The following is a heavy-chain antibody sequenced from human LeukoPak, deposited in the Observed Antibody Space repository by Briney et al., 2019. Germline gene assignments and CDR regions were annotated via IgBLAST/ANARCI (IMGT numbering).Heavy chain of an antibody. CDR1: GFTFDDYA. J-gene: IGHJ4*02. V-gene: IGHV3-9*01. CDR3: AKDRSSSWYGEFDY. Sequence: QPGGSLRLSCAASGFTFDDYAMHWVRQAPGKGLEWVSGISWNSGSIGYADSVKGRFTISRDNAKNSLYLQMNSLRAEDTALYYCAKDRSSSWYGEFDYWGQGTLVTVSS. D-gene: IGHD6-13*01. CDR2: ISWNSGSI.